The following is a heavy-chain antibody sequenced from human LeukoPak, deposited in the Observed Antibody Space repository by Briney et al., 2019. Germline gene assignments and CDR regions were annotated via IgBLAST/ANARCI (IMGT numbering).Heavy chain of an antibody. J-gene: IGHJ6*02. CDR1: GYTFTSYG. CDR2: ISAYNGNT. CDR3: ARSAAGTPYYYYGMDV. D-gene: IGHD6-13*01. Sequence: ASVKVSCKASGYTFTSYGISWVRQAPGQGLEWMGWISAYNGNTNYAQKLQGRVTMTTDTSTSTAYMELRSLRSDDTAVYYCARSAAGTPYYYYGMDVWGQGTTVTVS. V-gene: IGHV1-18*01.